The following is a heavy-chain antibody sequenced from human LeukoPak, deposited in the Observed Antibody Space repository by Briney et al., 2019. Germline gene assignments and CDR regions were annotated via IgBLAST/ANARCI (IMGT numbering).Heavy chain of an antibody. Sequence: SETLSLTCTVSGGSVSSGSYYWSWIRQPPGKGLEWIGYINHSGSSNYNPSLKSRVTISVDTSKNQFSLKLTSVTAADTAVYYCARVLVGFGDVYYFDYWGQGTLVTVSS. D-gene: IGHD3-10*01. J-gene: IGHJ4*02. CDR1: GGSVSSGSYY. V-gene: IGHV4-61*01. CDR3: ARVLVGFGDVYYFDY. CDR2: INHSGSS.